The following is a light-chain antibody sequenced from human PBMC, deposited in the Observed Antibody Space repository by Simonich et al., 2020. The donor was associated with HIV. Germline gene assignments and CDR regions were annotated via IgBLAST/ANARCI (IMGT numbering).Light chain of an antibody. CDR1: SSDVGGYNY. J-gene: IGLJ2*01. Sequence: QSALTQPPSASGSPGQPVTISCTGTSSDVGGYNYVSCYQQHPGTAPKLMIYDVSKRPSGVSNRFSGSKSGNTASLTISRLRAEDEADYYCSSYTGSNTVIFGGGTKLTVL. CDR3: SSYTGSNTVI. V-gene: IGLV2-8*01. CDR2: DVS.